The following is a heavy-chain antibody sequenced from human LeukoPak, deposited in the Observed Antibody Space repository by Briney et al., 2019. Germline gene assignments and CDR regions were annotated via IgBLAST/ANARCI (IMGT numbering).Heavy chain of an antibody. CDR2: TYFRSKWYS. CDR1: GDSVSSKSAA. D-gene: IGHD1-26*01. Sequence: SQTLSLTCAISGDSVSSKSAAWNWIRQSPWRGLEWLGRTYFRSKWYSESAVSVKGRTTINPDTSKNQFPLQLNSVTPEDTAVYYCARSGGPLDNWGQGTLVTVSS. V-gene: IGHV6-1*01. CDR3: ARSGGPLDN. J-gene: IGHJ4*02.